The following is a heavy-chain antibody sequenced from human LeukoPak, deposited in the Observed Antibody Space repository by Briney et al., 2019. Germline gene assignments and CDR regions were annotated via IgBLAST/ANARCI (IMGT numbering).Heavy chain of an antibody. V-gene: IGHV1-2*02. Sequence: ASVKVSCKTSGYTFTDNYIFWVRQAPGEGPEWMGWINPRSGSTDYAQKFQGRATLTSDTSISTVYLDLTRLKSDDTAVYYCARGATYYASGTFYPWGQGTLVTVSS. CDR2: INPRSGST. J-gene: IGHJ5*02. CDR1: GYTFTDNY. CDR3: ARGATYYASGTFYP. D-gene: IGHD3-10*01.